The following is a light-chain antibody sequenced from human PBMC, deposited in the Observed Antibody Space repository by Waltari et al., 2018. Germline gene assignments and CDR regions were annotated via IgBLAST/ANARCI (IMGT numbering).Light chain of an antibody. V-gene: IGKV3-11*01. CDR1: QSVSYY. CDR2: DTS. J-gene: IGKJ4*01. Sequence: EIVLTQSPATLSLSPGERATLSCRASQSVSYYLAWNQQRPGQAPRLLIYDTSHRATGIPDRISGIGSETDFSLTNSSLEPEDFAVYYCQQRRNWPLTFGGGTKVEIK. CDR3: QQRRNWPLT.